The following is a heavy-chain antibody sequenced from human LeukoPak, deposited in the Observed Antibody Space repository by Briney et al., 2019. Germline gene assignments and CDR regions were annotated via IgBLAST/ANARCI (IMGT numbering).Heavy chain of an antibody. D-gene: IGHD2-21*02. J-gene: IGHJ3*02. CDR2: IDSDGLST. Sequence: PEGSLRLSCGASGFVYSTYWVHWVRLPRGRGRVEVSSIDSDGLSTIYPDSVSGRFTISRDNAKNTLYLQMNSLRADDTAVYYCASGGGDHAFDIWGQGTMATVPS. CDR1: GFVYSTYW. CDR3: ASGGGDHAFDI. V-gene: IGHV3-74*01.